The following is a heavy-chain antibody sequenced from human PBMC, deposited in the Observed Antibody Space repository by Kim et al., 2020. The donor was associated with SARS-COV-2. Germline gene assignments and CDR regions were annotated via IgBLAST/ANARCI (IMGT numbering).Heavy chain of an antibody. D-gene: IGHD6-13*01. CDR1: GLSFSNYA. CDR3: ARQPTTSSWSYYFEY. CDR2: ISYDGTNK. J-gene: IGHJ4*01. Sequence: GGSLRLSCAASGLSFSNYAMFWVRQAPGKGLEWVALISYDGTNKDYADSVKGRFTISRDNSKSTLYLQMNSLRVADTAVYFCARQPTTSSWSYYFEYWGQGTLVTVSS. V-gene: IGHV3-30*04.